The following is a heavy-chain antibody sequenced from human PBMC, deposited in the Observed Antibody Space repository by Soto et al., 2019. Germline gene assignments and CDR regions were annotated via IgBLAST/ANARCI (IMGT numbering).Heavy chain of an antibody. CDR2: IYWDDDK. J-gene: IGHJ4*02. V-gene: IGHV2-5*02. D-gene: IGHD2-15*01. CDR3: AHSPPAPYCSGGSCYSRSYYYFDY. CDR1: GFSLSTSGVG. Sequence: QITLKESGPTLVKPTQTLTLTCTFSGFSLSTSGVGVGWIRQPPGKALEWLALIYWDDDKRYSPSLKSRLTITKDTSNNQVVPTMTNLDPVDTATYYCAHSPPAPYCSGGSCYSRSYYYFDYWGQGTLVTVSS.